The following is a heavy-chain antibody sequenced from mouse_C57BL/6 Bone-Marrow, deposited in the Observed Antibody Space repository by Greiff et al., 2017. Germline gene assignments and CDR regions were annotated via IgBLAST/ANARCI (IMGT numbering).Heavy chain of an antibody. V-gene: IGHV1-64*01. D-gene: IGHD1-1*01. CDR1: GYTFTSYW. CDR3: ARDITTVVADV. Sequence: QVQLQQPGAELVKPGASVKLSCKASGYTFTSYWMHWVKQRPGQGLEWIGMIHPNSGSTNYNEKFKSKATLTVDKSSSTAYMQLSSLTAEDSAVYYCARDITTVVADVWGTGTTVTVSS. J-gene: IGHJ1*03. CDR2: IHPNSGST.